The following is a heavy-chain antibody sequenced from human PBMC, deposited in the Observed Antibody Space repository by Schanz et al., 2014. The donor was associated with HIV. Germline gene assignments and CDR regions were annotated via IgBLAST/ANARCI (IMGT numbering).Heavy chain of an antibody. CDR1: GGTFSNYA. CDR3: ARGRYSGSYYNY. V-gene: IGHV1-69*01. J-gene: IGHJ4*02. CDR2: IIPIFGTS. D-gene: IGHD1-26*01. Sequence: QVQLVQSGAEVKKPGSSVKVSCKASGGTFSNYAINWVRQAPGQGLEWMGGIIPIFGTSNYAQKFQGRVTITADESTSTAYMELSSLRFEDTAVYYCARGRYSGSYYNYWGQGTLVTVSS.